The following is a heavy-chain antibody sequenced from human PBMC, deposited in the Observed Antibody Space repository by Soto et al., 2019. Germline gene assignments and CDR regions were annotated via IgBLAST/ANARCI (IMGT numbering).Heavy chain of an antibody. CDR3: ARTSPGYSSSWNWFDP. Sequence: PGGSLRLSCAASGFTVSSNYMSWVRQAPGKGLEWVSVIYSGGSTYYADSVKGRFTISRHNSKNTLYLQMNSLRAEDTAVYYCARTSPGYSSSWNWFDPWGQGTLVTVSS. J-gene: IGHJ5*02. V-gene: IGHV3-53*04. D-gene: IGHD6-13*01. CDR1: GFTVSSNY. CDR2: IYSGGST.